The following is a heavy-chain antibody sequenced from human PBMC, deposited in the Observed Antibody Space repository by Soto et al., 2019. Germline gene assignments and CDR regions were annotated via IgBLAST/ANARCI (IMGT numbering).Heavy chain of an antibody. CDR3: ARLDDSSAHLWGAFDI. V-gene: IGHV4-39*01. CDR1: GGSISSSSYY. D-gene: IGHD3-22*01. Sequence: QLQLQESGPGLVKPSETLSLTCTVSGGSISSSSYYWGWIRQPPGKGLEWIGSIYYSGSTYYNPSLKSRVTISVDTSKNQFSLKLSSVTAADTAVYYCARLDDSSAHLWGAFDIWGQGTMVTVSS. J-gene: IGHJ3*02. CDR2: IYYSGST.